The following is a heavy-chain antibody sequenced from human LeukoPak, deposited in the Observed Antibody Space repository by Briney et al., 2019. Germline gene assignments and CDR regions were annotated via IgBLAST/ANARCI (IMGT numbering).Heavy chain of an antibody. Sequence: ASVKVSCKASGGTFSSYAISWVRQAPGQGLEWMGGIIPIFGSANYAQKFQGRVTITTDESTSTAYMELSSLRSEDTAVYYCARDDALGDNALDIWGQGTMVTVSS. CDR3: ARDDALGDNALDI. D-gene: IGHD3-16*01. J-gene: IGHJ3*02. CDR1: GGTFSSYA. V-gene: IGHV1-69*05. CDR2: IIPIFGSA.